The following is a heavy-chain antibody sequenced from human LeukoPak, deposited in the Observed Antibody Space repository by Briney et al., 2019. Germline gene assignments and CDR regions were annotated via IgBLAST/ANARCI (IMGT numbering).Heavy chain of an antibody. CDR1: GFTFSSYA. J-gene: IGHJ4*02. D-gene: IGHD6-6*01. CDR2: ISSSGSTI. Sequence: GGSLRLSCAASGFTFSSYAMSWVRQAPGKGLEWVSYISSSGSTIYYADSVKGRFTISRDNAKNSLYLQMNSLRAEDTAVYYCARDVDSSSGPFDYWGQGALVTVSS. V-gene: IGHV3-48*04. CDR3: ARDVDSSSGPFDY.